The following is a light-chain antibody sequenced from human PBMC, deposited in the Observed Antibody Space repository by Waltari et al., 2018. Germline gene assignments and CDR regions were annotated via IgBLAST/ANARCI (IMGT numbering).Light chain of an antibody. Sequence: QSVLTQPPSVSGAPGQRVTISCTGSSSNIGAGFDVHWYQQLPGAAPKVLISANSNGPSGVPDRFSGSKSGTSASLAITGLQADDEADYYCQSYDSSLSGSVFGGGTKLTVL. V-gene: IGLV1-40*01. J-gene: IGLJ2*01. CDR3: QSYDSSLSGSV. CDR1: SSNIGAGFD. CDR2: ANS.